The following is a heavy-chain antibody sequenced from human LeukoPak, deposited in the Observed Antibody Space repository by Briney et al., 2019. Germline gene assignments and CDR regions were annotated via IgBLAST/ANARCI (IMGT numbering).Heavy chain of an antibody. V-gene: IGHV3-48*01. D-gene: IGHD3-10*01. J-gene: IGHJ4*02. CDR3: ARTSSRSYGEAFDF. Sequence: GGSLRLSCAASGFTFSTYTTNWVRQAPGKGLEWIAYISSGSSMIYYADSVKGRFTISRDNAKNSLYLQMNSLRAEDTAVYYCARTSSRSYGEAFDFWGQGTLVTVSS. CDR2: ISSGSSMI. CDR1: GFTFSTYT.